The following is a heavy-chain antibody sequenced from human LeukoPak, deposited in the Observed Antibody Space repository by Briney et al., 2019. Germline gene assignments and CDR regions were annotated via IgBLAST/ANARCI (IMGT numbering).Heavy chain of an antibody. V-gene: IGHV1-3*01. CDR2: INAGNGNT. Sequence: GASVKVSCKASGYTFTRYAMHWVRQAPGQRPEWMGWINAGNGNTKYSQKLQGRVTISRDTSASTAYMELSSLRSEDTAVYYCASSRNDILTGYYAAERWFDPWGQGTPVTVSS. D-gene: IGHD3-9*01. J-gene: IGHJ5*02. CDR1: GYTFTRYA. CDR3: ASSRNDILTGYYAAERWFDP.